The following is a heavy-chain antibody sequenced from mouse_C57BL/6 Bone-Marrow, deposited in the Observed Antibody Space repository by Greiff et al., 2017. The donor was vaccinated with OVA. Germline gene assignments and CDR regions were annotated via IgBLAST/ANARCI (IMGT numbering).Heavy chain of an antibody. J-gene: IGHJ4*01. CDR2: IYPRSGNN. V-gene: IGHV1-81*01. CDR1: GYTFTSYG. Sequence: QVQLQQSGAELARPGASVKLSCKASGYTFTSYGISWVKQRTGQGLEWIGEIYPRSGNNYYNEKFTGKATLTADKSSRTAYMELRSLTSADSAFYFCARPLYYYGSSYVDYAMDYWGQGTSVTVSS. CDR3: ARPLYYYGSSYVDYAMDY. D-gene: IGHD1-1*01.